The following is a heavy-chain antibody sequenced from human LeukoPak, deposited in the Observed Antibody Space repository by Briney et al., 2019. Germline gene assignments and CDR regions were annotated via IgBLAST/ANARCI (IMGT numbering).Heavy chain of an antibody. Sequence: PGGSLRLSCAASGFTFNSYSMNWVRQAPGKGLEWVSYISSSSSTIYYADSVKGRFTISRDNAKNSLYLQMNSLRAEDTAVYYCASSISSWYGAGYWGQGTLVTVSS. D-gene: IGHD6-13*01. CDR3: ASSISSWYGAGY. J-gene: IGHJ4*02. CDR2: ISSSSSTI. V-gene: IGHV3-48*01. CDR1: GFTFNSYS.